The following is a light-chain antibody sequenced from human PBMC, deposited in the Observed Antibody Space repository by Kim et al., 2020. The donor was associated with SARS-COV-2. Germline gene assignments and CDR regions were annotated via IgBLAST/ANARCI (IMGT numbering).Light chain of an antibody. CDR2: EVN. Sequence: QSALTQPASVSGSPGQSITISCTGINSDVGDYKYVSWYQQRPGKAPKLMLYEVNRRPSGVSDRFSASKSGNTPSLTISGLQADDEADYYCSSYAYDTTTFGGGTKVTVL. J-gene: IGLJ2*01. CDR3: SSYAYDTTT. CDR1: NSDVGDYKY. V-gene: IGLV2-14*03.